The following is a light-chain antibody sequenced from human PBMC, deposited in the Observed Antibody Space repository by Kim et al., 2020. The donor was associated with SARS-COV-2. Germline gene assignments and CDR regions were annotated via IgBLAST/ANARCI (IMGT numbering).Light chain of an antibody. J-gene: IGLJ2*01. Sequence: SYELTQPPSASVSPGRTASITCSGDKLGDNYVSWYEKKAGQSPVLVIHQDTKRPSGIPERFSGSKSGNTATLTISGTQAMDEADYYCQAWDTNTVVFGGG. V-gene: IGLV3-1*01. CDR3: QAWDTNTVV. CDR1: KLGDNY. CDR2: QDT.